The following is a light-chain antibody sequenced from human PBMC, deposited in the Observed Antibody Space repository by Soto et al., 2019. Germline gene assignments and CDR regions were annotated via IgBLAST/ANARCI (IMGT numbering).Light chain of an antibody. CDR3: QQYNNWWT. CDR1: QSVKSN. CDR2: GAS. Sequence: EIVMTQSPATLSVSPGERATLSCRASQSVKSNLAWYQQKPGQAPRLLISGASTRATGIPARFSGSGSETAFTLTISSLQSEDFSVYYWQQYNNWWTFGQGTKV. V-gene: IGKV3-15*01. J-gene: IGKJ1*01.